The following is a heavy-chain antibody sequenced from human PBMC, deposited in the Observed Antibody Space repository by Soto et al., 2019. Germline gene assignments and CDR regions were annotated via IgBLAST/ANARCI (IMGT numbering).Heavy chain of an antibody. CDR2: ISGSGGST. V-gene: IGHV3-23*01. J-gene: IGHJ4*02. Sequence: GGSLRLSCAASGFTFSSYAMSWVRQAPGKGLEWVSAISGSGGSTYYADSVKGRFTISRDNSKNTLYLQMNSLRAEDTAVYYCAKEKGTVAGMELDYFDYWGQGTLVTVSS. D-gene: IGHD6-19*01. CDR3: AKEKGTVAGMELDYFDY. CDR1: GFTFSSYA.